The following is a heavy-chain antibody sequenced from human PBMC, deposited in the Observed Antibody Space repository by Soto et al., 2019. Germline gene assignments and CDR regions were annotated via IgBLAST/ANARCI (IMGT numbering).Heavy chain of an antibody. D-gene: IGHD2-15*01. CDR3: ARAADPIVVVVAAYLNSDFDY. CDR1: GGSINSYY. CDR2: IYYSGST. J-gene: IGHJ4*02. V-gene: IGHV4-59*01. Sequence: SETLSLTCTVSGGSINSYYWSWIRQPPGKGLEWIGYIYYSGSTNYNPSLKSRVSISVDTSKNQFSLKLSSVTAADTAVYYCARAADPIVVVVAAYLNSDFDYWGQGTLVTVSS.